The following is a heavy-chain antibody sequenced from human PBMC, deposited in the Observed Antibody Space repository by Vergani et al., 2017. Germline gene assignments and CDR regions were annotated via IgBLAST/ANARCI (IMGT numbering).Heavy chain of an antibody. J-gene: IGHJ4*02. D-gene: IGHD6-13*01. CDR1: GYTLTELS. CDR2: FDPEDGET. V-gene: IGHV1-24*01. CDR3: ATVIRQLVLGQSPAFDY. Sequence: QLVQSGPEVKKPGTSVKVSCKVSGYTLTELSMHWVRPAPGKGLEWMGGFDPEDGETIYAQKFQGRVTMTEDTSTDTAYMELSSLRSEDTAVYYCATVIRQLVLGQSPAFDYWGQGTLVTVSS.